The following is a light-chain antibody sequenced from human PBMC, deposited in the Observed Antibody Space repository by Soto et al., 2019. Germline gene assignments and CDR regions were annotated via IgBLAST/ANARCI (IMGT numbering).Light chain of an antibody. CDR1: QSVGSN. V-gene: IGKV3-15*01. CDR3: HQYNTWLPIT. Sequence: ERVMTQAPATLSFSPQERATLSCRASQSVGSNLAWYQQKPGQAPRLLIYGASTRATGIPARFSGSGSGTEFTLTISILQSEDFAVYYCHQYNTWLPITCGQGTGLEIK. CDR2: GAS. J-gene: IGKJ5*01.